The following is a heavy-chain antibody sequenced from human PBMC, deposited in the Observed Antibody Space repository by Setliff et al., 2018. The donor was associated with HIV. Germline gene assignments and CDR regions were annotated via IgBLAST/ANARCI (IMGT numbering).Heavy chain of an antibody. Sequence: ESLKISCEPSGYIFTHYWIGWVRQMPGKGLECMGIIYPNDFDTKYSPSFQGQVTISADRSTNTAYLEWSSLKASDTAMYYCAKAGRGIYYTGGYYYDGFDVWGQGTMVHRLL. V-gene: IGHV5-51*01. D-gene: IGHD3-22*01. CDR2: IYPNDFDT. CDR1: GYIFTHYW. J-gene: IGHJ3*01. CDR3: AKAGRGIYYTGGYYYDGFDV.